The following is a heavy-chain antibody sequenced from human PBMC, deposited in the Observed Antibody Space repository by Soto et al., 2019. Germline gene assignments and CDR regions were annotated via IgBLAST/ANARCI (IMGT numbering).Heavy chain of an antibody. V-gene: IGHV1-69*02. CDR3: KVVVVPAAILHEGLGDYYYYMDV. Sequence: QVQLVQSGAEVKKPGSSVKVSCKASGGTFSSYTISWVRQAPGQGLEWMGRIIPILGIANYAQKFQVRVTITEDKSTSTAYMELSSLRSEDTAVYYCKVVVVPAAILHEGLGDYYYYMDVWGKGTTVTVSS. D-gene: IGHD2-2*01. J-gene: IGHJ6*03. CDR1: GGTFSSYT. CDR2: IIPILGIA.